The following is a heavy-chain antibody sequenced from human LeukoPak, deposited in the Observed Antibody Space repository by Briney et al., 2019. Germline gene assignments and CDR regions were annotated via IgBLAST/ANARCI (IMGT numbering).Heavy chain of an antibody. CDR3: AIMHGYYDGSGYWVQ. Sequence: GGSLRLSCAASGFTFGSYGMSWVRQAPGKGLEWVSFITPNADRTSYADSVGGRFTISRDNPRNTLYMQMNSLRDEDTALYYCAIMHGYYDGSGYWVQWGQGTLVTVSS. CDR1: GFTFGSYG. V-gene: IGHV3-23*01. D-gene: IGHD3-22*01. J-gene: IGHJ1*01. CDR2: ITPNADRT.